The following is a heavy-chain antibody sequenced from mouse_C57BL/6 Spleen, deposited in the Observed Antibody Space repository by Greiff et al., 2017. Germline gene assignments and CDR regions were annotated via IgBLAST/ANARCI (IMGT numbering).Heavy chain of an antibody. Sequence: QVQLQQSGAELMKPGASVKLSCKATGDTFTGYWLEWVKQRPGHGLEWIGENLPGSGSTNNNEKFKGKATITADTSSNTAYMQLSSLTTEDAAIYYCAGGTYAMDYWGQGTSVTVSS. J-gene: IGHJ4*01. V-gene: IGHV1-9*01. CDR3: AGGTYAMDY. CDR1: GDTFTGYW. D-gene: IGHD3-3*01. CDR2: NLPGSGST.